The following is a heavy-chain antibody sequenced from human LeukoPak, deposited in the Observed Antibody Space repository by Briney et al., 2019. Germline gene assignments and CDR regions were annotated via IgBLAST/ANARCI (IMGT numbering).Heavy chain of an antibody. D-gene: IGHD3-10*01. V-gene: IGHV4-4*02. CDR2: IYHSGST. CDR3: ARAYGSGSSSLFDY. J-gene: IGHJ4*02. Sequence: PSETLSLTCAVSGGSISSSNWWSWLRQPPGKGLEWIGEIYHSGSTNYNPSLKSRVTISVDKSKNQFSLKLSSVTAADTAVYYCARAYGSGSSSLFDYWGQGTLVTVSS. CDR1: GGSISSSNW.